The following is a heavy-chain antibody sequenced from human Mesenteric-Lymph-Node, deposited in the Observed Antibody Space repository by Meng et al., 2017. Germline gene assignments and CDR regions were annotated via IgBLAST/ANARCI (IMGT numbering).Heavy chain of an antibody. CDR3: ARARACSDGRCYSDY. J-gene: IGHJ4*02. CDR1: GYTFTSYA. Sequence: ASVKVSCKASGYTFTSYAMNWVRQAPGQGLEWMGWINTNTGNPTYSQGFTGRFVFSLATSVNTAYLHINSLKAEDTAVYYCARARACSDGRCYSDYWGQGTLVTVSS. V-gene: IGHV7-4-1*02. D-gene: IGHD2-15*01. CDR2: INTNTGNP.